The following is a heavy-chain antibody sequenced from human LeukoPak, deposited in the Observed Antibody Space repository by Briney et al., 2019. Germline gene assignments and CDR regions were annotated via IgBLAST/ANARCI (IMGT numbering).Heavy chain of an antibody. J-gene: IGHJ6*03. D-gene: IGHD3-16*02. CDR1: GGSIGTYY. V-gene: IGHV4-59*08. CDR2: IYVTGT. CDR3: ARHIGGGIEDMDV. Sequence: SETLSLTCTVSGGSIGTYYWSWVRQSPGTGLEWIGYIYVTGTRYNPYLQSRVTISEDRSRNQFFLKMTPVTAADTAVYYCARHIGGGIEDMDVWGRGTKVTVSS.